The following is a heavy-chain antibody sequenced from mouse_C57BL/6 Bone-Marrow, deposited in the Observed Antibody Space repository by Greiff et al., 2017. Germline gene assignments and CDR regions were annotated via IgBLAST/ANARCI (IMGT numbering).Heavy chain of an antibody. CDR3: ARCAY. V-gene: IGHV5-6*01. J-gene: IGHJ3*01. CDR2: ISSGGSYT. Sequence: EVKLMESGGDLVKPGGSLKLSCAASGFTFSSYGMSWVRQTPDKRLEWVATISSGGSYTYYPDSVKGRFTISRDNAKNTLYLQMSSLKSEDTAMYYCARCAYWGQGTLVTVSA. CDR1: GFTFSSYG.